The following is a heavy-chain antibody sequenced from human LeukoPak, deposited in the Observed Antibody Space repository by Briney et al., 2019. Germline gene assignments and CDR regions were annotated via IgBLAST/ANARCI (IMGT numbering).Heavy chain of an antibody. D-gene: IGHD3-9*01. J-gene: IGHJ4*02. CDR1: GGSISSYY. Sequence: PSETLSLTCTVSGGSISSYYWSWIRQPPGKGLEWIGYIYYSGSTNYNPSLKSRVTISVDTSKNQFSLKLNSVTAADTAVYYCARSSYYDILTGPLYYFDYWGQGTLVTVSS. CDR2: IYYSGST. CDR3: ARSSYYDILTGPLYYFDY. V-gene: IGHV4-59*12.